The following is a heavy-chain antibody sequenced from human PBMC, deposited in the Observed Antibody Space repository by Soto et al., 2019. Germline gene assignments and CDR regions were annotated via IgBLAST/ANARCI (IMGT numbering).Heavy chain of an antibody. V-gene: IGHV4-39*01. CDR1: GGSISSSSYY. Sequence: QLQLQESGPGLVKPSETLSLTCTVSGGSISSSSYYWGWIRQPPGKGLEWIGSIYYSGSTYYNPSLKSRVTTSVDTSKNQFSLKLSSVTDADTAVYYCASLLNSYSSGWTNYYYYGMDVWGQGTTVTVSS. J-gene: IGHJ6*02. D-gene: IGHD6-19*01. CDR3: ASLLNSYSSGWTNYYYYGMDV. CDR2: IYYSGST.